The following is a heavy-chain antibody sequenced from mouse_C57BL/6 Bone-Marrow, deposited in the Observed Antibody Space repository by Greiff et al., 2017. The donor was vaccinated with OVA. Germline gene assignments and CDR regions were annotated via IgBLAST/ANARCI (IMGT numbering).Heavy chain of an antibody. Sequence: VKVVESGAELVRPGASVTLSCKASGYTFTDYEMHWVKQTPVHGLEWIGAIDPETGGTAYNQKFKGKAILTADKSSSTAYLQLSSLTSEDTAVYYCTTPHYYGSSGWYFDVWGTGTTVTVSS. CDR3: TTPHYYGSSGWYFDV. D-gene: IGHD1-1*01. CDR1: GYTFTDYE. CDR2: IDPETGGT. J-gene: IGHJ1*03. V-gene: IGHV1-15*01.